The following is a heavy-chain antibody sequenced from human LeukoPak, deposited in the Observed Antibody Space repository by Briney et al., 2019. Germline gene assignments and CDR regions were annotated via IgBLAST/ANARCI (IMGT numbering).Heavy chain of an antibody. J-gene: IGHJ6*02. CDR2: IYHSGST. V-gene: IGHV4-30-2*01. Sequence: PSETLSLTCAVSGGSISSGGYSWSWIRQPPGKGLEWIGYIYHSGSTYYNPSLKSRVTISVDRSKNQFSLKLSSVTAADTAVYYCARVCQDKTKTDYYYGMDVWGQGTTVTVSS. CDR3: ARVCQDKTKTDYYYGMDV. CDR1: GGSISSGGYS. D-gene: IGHD1-1*01.